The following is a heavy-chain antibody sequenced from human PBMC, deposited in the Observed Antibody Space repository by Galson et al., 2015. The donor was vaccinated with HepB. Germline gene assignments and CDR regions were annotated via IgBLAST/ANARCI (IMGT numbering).Heavy chain of an antibody. CDR3: AKVFPEKTDGWYRQALYYFDS. V-gene: IGHV3-23*01. J-gene: IGHJ4*02. Sequence: SLRLSCAASGFTFSYYAMSWVRQAPGKGLEWISPLTPTGDNTYSADSMKGRFTLSRDDSRNTLFLQMNSLRADDTAIYFCAKVFPEKTDGWYRQALYYFDSWGQGTRVTVSS. CDR1: GFTFSYYA. D-gene: IGHD6-19*01. CDR2: LTPTGDNT.